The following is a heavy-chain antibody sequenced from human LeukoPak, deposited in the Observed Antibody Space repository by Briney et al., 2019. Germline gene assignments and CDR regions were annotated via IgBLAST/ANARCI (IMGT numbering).Heavy chain of an antibody. CDR3: ARETSQKGAHYMDV. Sequence: SETLSLTCTVSGGSISSSSYYWGWIRQPPGKGLEWIGYIYYIGSTNYNPSLKRRVTISVDTSKNQFSLKLSSVTAADTAVYYCARETSQKGAHYMDVWGKGTTVTISS. CDR1: GGSISSSSYY. J-gene: IGHJ6*03. V-gene: IGHV4-61*01. CDR2: IYYIGST. D-gene: IGHD3-16*01.